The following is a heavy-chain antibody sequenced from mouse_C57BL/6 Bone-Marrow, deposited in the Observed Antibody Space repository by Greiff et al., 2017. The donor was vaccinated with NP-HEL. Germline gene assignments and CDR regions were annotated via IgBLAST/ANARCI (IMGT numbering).Heavy chain of an antibody. CDR1: GYSITSGYY. Sequence: EVKLMESGPGLVKPSQSLSLTCSVTGYSITSGYYWNWIRQFPGNKLEWMGYISYDGSNNYNPSLKNRISITRDTSKNQFFLKLNSVTTEDTATYYCARDGKLGGFAYWGQGTLVTVSA. V-gene: IGHV3-6*01. CDR3: ARDGKLGGFAY. J-gene: IGHJ3*01. D-gene: IGHD4-1*01. CDR2: ISYDGSN.